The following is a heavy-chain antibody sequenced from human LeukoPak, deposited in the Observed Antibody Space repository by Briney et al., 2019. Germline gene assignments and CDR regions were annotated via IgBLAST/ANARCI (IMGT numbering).Heavy chain of an antibody. CDR3: ARTDSSGYYAY. V-gene: IGHV4-34*01. CDR2: INHSGST. Sequence: PSETLSLTCDVYGGSFSGYYWSWIRQPPGKGLEWIGEINHSGSTNYNPSLKSRVTISVDTSKNQFSLKLSSVTAADTAVYYCARTDSSGYYAYWGQGTLVTVSS. J-gene: IGHJ4*02. D-gene: IGHD3-22*01. CDR1: GGSFSGYY.